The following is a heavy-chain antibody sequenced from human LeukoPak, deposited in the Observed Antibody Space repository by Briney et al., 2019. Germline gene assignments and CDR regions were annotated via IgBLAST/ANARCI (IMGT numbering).Heavy chain of an antibody. J-gene: IGHJ6*03. Sequence: ASVKVSCKASGYTFTGYYMHWVRQAPGQGLEWMGWINPNSGGTNYAQKFQGRVTMTRDTSISTAYMELSRLRSDDTAVYYCARDPYSGWPYYYYYMDVWGRGTTVTISS. CDR1: GYTFTGYY. V-gene: IGHV1-2*02. CDR2: INPNSGGT. D-gene: IGHD5-12*01. CDR3: ARDPYSGWPYYYYYMDV.